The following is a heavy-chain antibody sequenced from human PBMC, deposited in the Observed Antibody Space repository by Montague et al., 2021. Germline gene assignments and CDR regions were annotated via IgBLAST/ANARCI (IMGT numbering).Heavy chain of an antibody. CDR3: ARQGFYESGGFFF. CDR2: VCYSGAT. CDR1: GDLINGWY. D-gene: IGHD3-22*01. V-gene: IGHV4-59*01. J-gene: IGHJ4*01. Sequence: SETLSLTCSVSGDLINGWYWSWIRQPPGKGLEWTGSVCYSGATNYNSSLKSRVTMSADTSKNQVSLKVNSVTAADTAVYYCARQGFYESGGFFFWGLGTLVTVSS.